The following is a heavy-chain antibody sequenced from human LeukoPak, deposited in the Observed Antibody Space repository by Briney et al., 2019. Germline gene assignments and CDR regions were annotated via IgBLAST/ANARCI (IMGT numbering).Heavy chain of an antibody. D-gene: IGHD3-9*01. CDR1: GGSISTSSYY. V-gene: IGHV4-39*01. J-gene: IGHJ4*02. CDR3: ARRGGYDILTGYPYFDY. Sequence: SETLSLTCTVSGGSISTSSYYWGWIRQPPGKGLEWIGSIYYSGSTYYNPSLKSRVTTSVDTSKNQLSLKLSSVTAADTAVYYCARRGGYDILTGYPYFDYWGQGTLVTVSS. CDR2: IYYSGST.